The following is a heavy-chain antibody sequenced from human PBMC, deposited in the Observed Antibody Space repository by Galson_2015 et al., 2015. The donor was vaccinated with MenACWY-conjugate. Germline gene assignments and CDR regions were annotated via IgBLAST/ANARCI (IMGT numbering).Heavy chain of an antibody. Sequence: SVKVSCKASGYTFTGFYVHWVRQAPGQGLEWMGWINPNSGDTNYAQKFQGRFTTTRDTSISTAYMDLRRLKSDDTALYYCVTASGNRFSSRCALYIWGQGTLVTVSS. J-gene: IGHJ4*02. D-gene: IGHD2-15*01. CDR2: INPNSGDT. CDR3: VTASGNRFSSRCALYI. CDR1: GYTFTGFY. V-gene: IGHV1-2*02.